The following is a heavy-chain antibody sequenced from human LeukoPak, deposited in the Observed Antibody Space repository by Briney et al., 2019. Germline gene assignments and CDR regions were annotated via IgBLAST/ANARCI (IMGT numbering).Heavy chain of an antibody. CDR3: ARGGVEATNYFDY. Sequence: SETLFLTCTVSGGSLRSYYWSWIRQPPGKGLEWIGYISYSGSTNYNPSLKSRVTISVDASKNQFSLKLSSVTAADTAVYYCARGGVEATNYFDYWGQGTLVTVSS. CDR1: GGSLRSYY. D-gene: IGHD1-26*01. J-gene: IGHJ4*02. CDR2: ISYSGST. V-gene: IGHV4-59*01.